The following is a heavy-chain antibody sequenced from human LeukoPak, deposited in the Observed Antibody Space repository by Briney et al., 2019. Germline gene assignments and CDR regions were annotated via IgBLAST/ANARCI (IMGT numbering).Heavy chain of an antibody. Sequence: PXGSLSLSCAASGFSVSEYYVTWVRQAPGKGLEWISYITRENWIYYSDSVKGQFTISRDHAKNSVYLEMNSLRADDTAVYYCARGLHLDSSGSLYYWGQGTLVTVSS. CDR2: ITRENWI. CDR1: GFSVSEYY. J-gene: IGHJ4*02. V-gene: IGHV3-69-1*01. D-gene: IGHD3-22*01. CDR3: ARGLHLDSSGSLYY.